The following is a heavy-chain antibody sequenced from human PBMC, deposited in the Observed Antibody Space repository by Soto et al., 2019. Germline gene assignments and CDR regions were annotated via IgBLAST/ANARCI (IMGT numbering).Heavy chain of an antibody. Sequence: ASVKVSCKASGYTFTGYYMHWVRQAPGQGLEWMGWINPNSGGTNYAQKFQGWVTMTRDTSISTVYMELSRLRSDDTAVYYCATTDYGEYYFDYWGQGTLVTVSS. CDR1: GYTFTGYY. J-gene: IGHJ4*02. V-gene: IGHV1-2*04. CDR2: INPNSGGT. D-gene: IGHD4-17*01. CDR3: ATTDYGEYYFDY.